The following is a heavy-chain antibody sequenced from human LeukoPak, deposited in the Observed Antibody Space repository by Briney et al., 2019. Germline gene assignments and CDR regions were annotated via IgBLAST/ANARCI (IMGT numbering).Heavy chain of an antibody. CDR1: GFTISSNY. V-gene: IGHV3-7*01. D-gene: IGHD3-22*01. CDR2: IKPDGSEK. CDR3: ARDRDGYPY. J-gene: IGHJ4*02. Sequence: GGSLRLSCAASGFTISSNYMNWVRQTPGKGLEWVANIKPDGSEKNYVDSVKGRFTISRDNTKNSLYLQMNSLRAEDTAVYYCARDRDGYPYWGQGTLVTVSS.